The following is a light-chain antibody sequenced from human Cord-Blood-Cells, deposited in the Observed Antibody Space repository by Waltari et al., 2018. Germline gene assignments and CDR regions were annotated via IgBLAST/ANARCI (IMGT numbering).Light chain of an antibody. J-gene: IGLJ2*01. CDR2: EGS. V-gene: IGLV2-23*01. Sequence: QSALTQPASVSGSPGQSITISCTGTSSDVGSYNLVSWYQQHPGKAPKLMIYEGSKPPSGVSNRFSGSKSGNTASLTISGLQAEDDSDYYCCSYAGSSTVVFGGGTKLTVL. CDR3: CSYAGSSTVV. CDR1: SSDVGSYNL.